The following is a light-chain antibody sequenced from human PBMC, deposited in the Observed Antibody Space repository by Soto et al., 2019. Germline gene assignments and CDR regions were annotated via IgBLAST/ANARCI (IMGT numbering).Light chain of an antibody. CDR1: QNIRSR. CDR2: DAS. Sequence: FQMAQSPSTPSASVGDRVTITCRASQNIRSRLAWFQQKPGKAPKLLIYDASSLESGVPSRFSGSGSGTDFILSINSLQPEDVATYYCQQLDSFPLTFGQGTRLEIK. CDR3: QQLDSFPLT. V-gene: IGKV1-5*01. J-gene: IGKJ5*01.